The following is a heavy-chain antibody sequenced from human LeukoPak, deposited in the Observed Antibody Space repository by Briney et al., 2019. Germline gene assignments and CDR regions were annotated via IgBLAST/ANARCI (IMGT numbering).Heavy chain of an antibody. V-gene: IGHV5-51*01. D-gene: IGHD3-3*01. J-gene: IGHJ4*02. CDR2: IYPGDSDT. CDR1: GYRFTSYW. CDR3: ARHRRSLRDFWSGYPFDY. Sequence: GESLKISCKGSGYRFTSYWIGWVRQMPGKGLEWMGIIYPGDSDTRYSPSFQGQVTISADKSISTAYLQWSSLKASDTAMYYCARHRRSLRDFWSGYPFDYWGQGTLVTVSS.